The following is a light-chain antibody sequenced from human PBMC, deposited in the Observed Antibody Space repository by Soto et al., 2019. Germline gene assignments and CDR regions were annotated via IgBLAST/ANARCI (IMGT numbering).Light chain of an antibody. CDR1: QSVSSSY. J-gene: IGKJ1*01. CDR3: QHSYSTPRT. Sequence: IVVTKSTCSLSMPPRERAILYCRASQSVSSSYLAWYQQKPGQAPRLVMYGASIRATGIPDRFSGSGSGTDFTLTISRLEPEDFATYYCQHSYSTPRTFGQGTKVDIK. V-gene: IGKV3-20*01. CDR2: GAS.